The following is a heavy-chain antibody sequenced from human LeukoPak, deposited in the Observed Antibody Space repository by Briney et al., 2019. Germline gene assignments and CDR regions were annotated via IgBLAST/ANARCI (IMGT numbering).Heavy chain of an antibody. CDR3: ARAGGYSYRVDY. Sequence: PSENLSLTCTVSGGSISGYYWSWIRQPPGKGLEWIGYIYYSGSTNYNPSLKSRVTISIYTSKNQFSLKLNSVTAADTAVYFCARAGGYSYRVDYRGQGTLVTVSS. V-gene: IGHV4-59*01. J-gene: IGHJ4*02. D-gene: IGHD5-18*01. CDR2: IYYSGST. CDR1: GGSISGYY.